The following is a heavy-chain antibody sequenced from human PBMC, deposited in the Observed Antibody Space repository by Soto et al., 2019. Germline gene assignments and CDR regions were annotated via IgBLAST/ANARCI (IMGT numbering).Heavy chain of an antibody. CDR1: GGTFSSYT. J-gene: IGHJ4*02. Sequence: ASVKVSCKASGGTFSSYTISWVRQAPGQGLEWMGRIIPILGIANYAQKFQGRVTITADKSTSTAYMELSSLRSEDTAVYYCARDEYCSSTSCFAGFDYWGQGTLVTVSS. D-gene: IGHD2-2*01. CDR2: IIPILGIA. V-gene: IGHV1-69*04. CDR3: ARDEYCSSTSCFAGFDY.